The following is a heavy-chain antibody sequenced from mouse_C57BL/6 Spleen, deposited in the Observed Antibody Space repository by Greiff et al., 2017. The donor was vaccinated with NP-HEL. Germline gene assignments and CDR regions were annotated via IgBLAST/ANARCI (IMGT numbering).Heavy chain of an antibody. J-gene: IGHJ4*01. CDR1: GYTFTSYW. V-gene: IGHV1-64*01. CDR2: IHPNSGST. CDR3: ARDLNYYGSSYAMDY. Sequence: QVQLKQPGAELVKPGASVKLSCKASGYTFTSYWMHWVKQRPGQGLEWIGMIHPNSGSTNYNEKFKSKAKLTVDKSSSTAYMQLSSLTSEDSAVYYCARDLNYYGSSYAMDYWGQGTSVTVSS. D-gene: IGHD1-1*01.